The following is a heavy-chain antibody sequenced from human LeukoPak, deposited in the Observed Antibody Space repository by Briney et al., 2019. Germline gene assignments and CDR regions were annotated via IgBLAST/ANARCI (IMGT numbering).Heavy chain of an antibody. Sequence: PSETLSLTCTVSDYSISSANYWAWIRQPPGKGQEWIGNIFHSGRTYYKPSLKSRVSVSVDTSKNQFSLKLSSVTAADTAVYYCAREGDYSGSCVYWGQGTLVTVSS. CDR1: DYSISSANY. CDR2: IFHSGRT. CDR3: AREGDYSGSCVY. J-gene: IGHJ4*02. D-gene: IGHD1-26*01. V-gene: IGHV4-38-2*02.